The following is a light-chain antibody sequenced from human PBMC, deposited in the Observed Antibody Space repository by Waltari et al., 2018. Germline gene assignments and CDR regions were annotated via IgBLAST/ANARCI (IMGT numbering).Light chain of an antibody. V-gene: IGKV3-20*01. CDR1: QRISRF. J-gene: IGKJ1*01. CDR3: QHYVRLPVT. CDR2: GAS. Sequence: IVLTQSPGTLSLSPGERATLPCRASQRISRFLVWYQQKPGQAPRLLIYGASTRATGIPDRFSGSGSGTDFSLTISRLEPEDFAVYDCQHYVRLPVTFGQGTKVEIK.